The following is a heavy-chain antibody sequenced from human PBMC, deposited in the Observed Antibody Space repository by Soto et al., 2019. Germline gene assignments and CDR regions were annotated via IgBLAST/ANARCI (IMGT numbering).Heavy chain of an antibody. V-gene: IGHV1-2*02. CDR2: INPTSGGT. D-gene: IGHD6-19*01. Sequence: ASVKVSCKASGYTFTDYYMHWVRQAPGQGLEWMGWINPTSGGTSYAQNFQGRVTMTRDTSISTAYMELSRLSSDDTAVYYCSRASAVAGGSSNSLPNDYWGQGTLVTVSS. CDR1: GYTFTDYY. CDR3: SRASAVAGGSSNSLPNDY. J-gene: IGHJ4*02.